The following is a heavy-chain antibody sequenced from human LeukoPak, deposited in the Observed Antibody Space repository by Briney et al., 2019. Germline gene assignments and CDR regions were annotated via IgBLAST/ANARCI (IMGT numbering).Heavy chain of an antibody. CDR1: GGSISSYY. V-gene: IGHV4-59*08. J-gene: IGHJ4*02. CDR2: IYYSGST. Sequence: PSETLSLTCTVSGGSISSYYWSWIRQPPGKGLEWIGYIYYSGSTSYNPSLKSRVTISVDTSKNQFSLKLSSVTAADTAVYYCAGTQRDGYNPFWGQGTLVTVSS. CDR3: AGTQRDGYNPF. D-gene: IGHD5-24*01.